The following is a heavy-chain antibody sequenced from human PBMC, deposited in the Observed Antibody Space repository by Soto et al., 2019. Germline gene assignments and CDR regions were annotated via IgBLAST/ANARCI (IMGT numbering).Heavy chain of an antibody. J-gene: IGHJ5*02. V-gene: IGHV4-34*01. CDR2: INHSGIT. CDR3: ARGLKVIRGIITLRWLDP. CDR1: GGSFNGYY. Sequence: SETLSLTCAVYGGSFNGYYWSWIRQPPGKGLEWIGEINHSGITNHNPSLKSRVSISVDTSKSQFSLKLNSVTAADTAVYYCARGLKVIRGIITLRWLDPWGQGTLVTVSS. D-gene: IGHD3-10*01.